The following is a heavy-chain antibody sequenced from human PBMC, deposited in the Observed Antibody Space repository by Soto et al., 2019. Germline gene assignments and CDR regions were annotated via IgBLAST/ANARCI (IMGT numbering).Heavy chain of an antibody. Sequence: ASVKVSCKASGYTFTSYGISWVRQAPGQGLEWMGWISAYNGNTNYAQKLQGRVTMTTDTSTSTAYMELRSLRSDDTAGYYCARDSLAVAGTVPVWELPNFDYWGQGTLVTVSS. D-gene: IGHD6-19*01. V-gene: IGHV1-18*01. CDR3: ARDSLAVAGTVPVWELPNFDY. J-gene: IGHJ4*02. CDR2: ISAYNGNT. CDR1: GYTFTSYG.